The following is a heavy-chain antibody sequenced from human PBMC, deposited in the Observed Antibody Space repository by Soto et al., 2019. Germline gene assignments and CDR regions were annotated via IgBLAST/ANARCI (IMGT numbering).Heavy chain of an antibody. D-gene: IGHD3-22*01. J-gene: IGHJ5*02. V-gene: IGHV2-26*01. CDR3: ARMEDSWFDP. Sequence: QVTLKESGPVLVKPTETLTLTCTVSGFSLSNARMGVSWIRQPPGKALEWLAHIFSNDEKSYSTSLKSRLTSSKDTSKSQVVLTMTNMDPVDTATYYCARMEDSWFDPWGQGTLVTVSS. CDR2: IFSNDEK. CDR1: GFSLSNARMG.